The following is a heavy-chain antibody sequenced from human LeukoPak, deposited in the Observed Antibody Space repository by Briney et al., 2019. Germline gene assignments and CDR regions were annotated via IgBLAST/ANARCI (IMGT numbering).Heavy chain of an antibody. CDR1: GGSISSYY. V-gene: IGHV4-39*01. CDR3: ARRDYSGSYDFDY. CDR2: IYYSGST. Sequence: PSETLSLTCTVSGGSISSYYWGWIRQPPGKGLEWIGSIYYSGSTYYNPSLKSRVTISVDTSKNQFSLKLSSVTAADTAVYYCARRDYSGSYDFDYWGQGTLVTVSS. J-gene: IGHJ4*02. D-gene: IGHD1-26*01.